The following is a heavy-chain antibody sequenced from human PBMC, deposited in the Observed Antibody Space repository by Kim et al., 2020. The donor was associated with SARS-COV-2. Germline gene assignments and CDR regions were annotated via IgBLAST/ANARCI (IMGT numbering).Heavy chain of an antibody. Sequence: PAFQGQVTISADKSISTAYLQWSSLKASDTAMYYCARCSRIAAAAPFDYWGQGTLVTVSS. D-gene: IGHD6-13*01. CDR3: ARCSRIAAAAPFDY. V-gene: IGHV5-51*01. J-gene: IGHJ4*02.